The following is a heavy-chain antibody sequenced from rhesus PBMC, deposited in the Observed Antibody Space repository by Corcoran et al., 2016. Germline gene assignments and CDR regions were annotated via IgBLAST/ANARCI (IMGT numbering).Heavy chain of an antibody. Sequence: QLQLQESGPGLVKPSETLSLTCAVPGGSISSNYWSVCRQPPGKGLGWIGRIFGRGGSTEYNPSLKSRVSISRDTSKTQISLKLSSVTAADTAVYYCARDVHSMNYDYFEFWGQGALVTVSS. J-gene: IGHJ1*01. V-gene: IGHV4-173*01. CDR3: ARDVHSMNYDYFEF. CDR1: GGSISSNY. D-gene: IGHD1-26*01. CDR2: IFGRGGST.